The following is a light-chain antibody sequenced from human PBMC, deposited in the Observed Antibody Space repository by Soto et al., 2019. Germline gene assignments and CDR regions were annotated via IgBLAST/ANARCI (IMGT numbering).Light chain of an antibody. Sequence: DIQLTQSPASLSASVGDRVTITCRASDNIGSNLNWYQHKPGKAPKLLIYDASNLETGVPLRFSGSGSGTHFSFTISSLQPEDIATYYCQHYDNLPPYTFGQGTKLEI. CDR1: DNIGSN. J-gene: IGKJ2*01. CDR2: DAS. V-gene: IGKV1-33*01. CDR3: QHYDNLPPYT.